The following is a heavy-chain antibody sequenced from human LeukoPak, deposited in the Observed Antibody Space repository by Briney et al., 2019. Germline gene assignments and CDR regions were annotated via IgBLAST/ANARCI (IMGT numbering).Heavy chain of an antibody. CDR1: GFTFSSYG. CDR3: AKGPIVATIGYFDY. Sequence: GGSLRLSCAASGFTFSSYGMHWVRQAPGKGLEWVAVIWYDGSNKYYADSVKGRFTISRDNSKNTLYLQMNSLRAEDTAVYYCAKGPIVATIGYFDYWGQGTLVTVSS. V-gene: IGHV3-30*02. D-gene: IGHD5-12*01. J-gene: IGHJ4*02. CDR2: IWYDGSNK.